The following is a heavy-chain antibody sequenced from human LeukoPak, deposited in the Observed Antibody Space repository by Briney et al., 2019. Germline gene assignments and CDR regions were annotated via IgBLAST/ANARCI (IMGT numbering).Heavy chain of an antibody. V-gene: IGHV3-9*01. CDR3: AKDLAGYYDSSGYYGGAFDI. Sequence: GGSLRLSCAASGFTFDDYAMHWVRQAPGKGLEWVSGISWNSGSIGYADSVKGRFTISRDNAKNSLYLQMNSLRAEDTALYYCAKDLAGYYDSSGYYGGAFDIWGQGTMVTVFS. D-gene: IGHD3-22*01. J-gene: IGHJ3*02. CDR2: ISWNSGSI. CDR1: GFTFDDYA.